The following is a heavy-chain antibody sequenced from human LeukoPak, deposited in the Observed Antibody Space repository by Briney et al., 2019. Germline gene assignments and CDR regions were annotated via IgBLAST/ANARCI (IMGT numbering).Heavy chain of an antibody. V-gene: IGHV3-23*01. CDR2: ISASGGST. J-gene: IGHJ4*02. Sequence: GGSLRLSCAASGFTFGSSAMSWVRQVPGKGLEWVSGISASGGSTYYADSVRGRFTISRDNSKNTLYLQMNSLRAEDTAVYYCAKDRPYYYGSGSFPQDIDYWGQGTLVTVSS. CDR3: AKDRPYYYGSGSFPQDIDY. CDR1: GFTFGSSA. D-gene: IGHD3-10*01.